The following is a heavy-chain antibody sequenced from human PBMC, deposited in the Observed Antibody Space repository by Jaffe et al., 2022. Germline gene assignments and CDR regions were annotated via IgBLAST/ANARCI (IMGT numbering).Heavy chain of an antibody. V-gene: IGHV1-18*01. Sequence: QVQLVQSGAEVKKPGASVKVSCKASGYTFTNYGFSWVRQAPGQGLEWMGWISAYNGNTNYAQILQGRVTMTTDTSTTTAYMELRSLRSDDTAVYFCARGGRGDSKNSIDYWGQGTLVTVSS. CDR1: GYTFTNYG. J-gene: IGHJ4*02. CDR2: ISAYNGNT. CDR3: ARGGRGDSKNSIDY. D-gene: IGHD6-13*01.